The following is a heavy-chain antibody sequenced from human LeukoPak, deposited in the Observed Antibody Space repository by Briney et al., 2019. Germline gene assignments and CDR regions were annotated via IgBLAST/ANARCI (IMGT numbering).Heavy chain of an antibody. CDR2: INHSGST. V-gene: IGHV4-34*01. CDR3: ARSSKMFITTYYYFDL. D-gene: IGHD3-22*01. CDR1: GGSFSGYY. Sequence: SETLSLTCAVYGGSFSGYYWSWIRQPPGKGLEWIGEINHSGSTNYNPSLKSRVTISVDTSKNQFSLKLTSVTAADTAVYYCARSSKMFITTYYYFDLWGRGTLVTVSS. J-gene: IGHJ2*01.